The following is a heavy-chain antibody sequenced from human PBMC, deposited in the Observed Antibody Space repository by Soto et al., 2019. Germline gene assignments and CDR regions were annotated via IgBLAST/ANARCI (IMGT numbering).Heavy chain of an antibody. CDR1: GYTFTSYA. Sequence: QVQLVQSGAEVKKPGASVKVSCKASGYTFTSYAIHWVRQAPGQRLEWMGWINAGNGNTKYSQKFQDRATITRATAARTAYLELSSLRSEDTALYYCASDLGGRPDSWGQGTLVTVSS. D-gene: IGHD2-15*01. CDR3: ASDLGGRPDS. CDR2: INAGNGNT. J-gene: IGHJ4*02. V-gene: IGHV1-3*01.